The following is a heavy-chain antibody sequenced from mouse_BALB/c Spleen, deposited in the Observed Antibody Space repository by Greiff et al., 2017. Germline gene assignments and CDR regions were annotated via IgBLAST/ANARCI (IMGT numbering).Heavy chain of an antibody. CDR3: TRSEGMDY. J-gene: IGHJ4*01. Sequence: QVPLQQPGAELVRPGASVKLSCKASGYTFTSYWVNWVKQRPGQGLEWVGNIYPSDSYTKYQQKFKDQATLTVDKSSSTAYSQLSSPKSEDSAVYYCTRSEGMDYWGQGTSVTVSS. V-gene: IGHV1-69*02. CDR2: IYPSDSYT. CDR1: GYTFTSYW.